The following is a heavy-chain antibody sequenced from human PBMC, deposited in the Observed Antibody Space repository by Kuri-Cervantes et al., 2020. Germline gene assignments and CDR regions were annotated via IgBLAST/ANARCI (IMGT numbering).Heavy chain of an antibody. D-gene: IGHD1-26*01. CDR3: ARGQKVGANRQPIDY. CDR2: ISAYNGNT. CDR1: GYTFTSYG. Sequence: ASVKVSCKASGYTFTSYGISWVRQAPGQGLEWMGWISAYNGNTNYAQKLQGRVTMTTDTSTSTAYMELRSLRSDDTAVYYCARGQKVGANRQPIDYWGQGTLVTCAS. J-gene: IGHJ4*02. V-gene: IGHV1-18*01.